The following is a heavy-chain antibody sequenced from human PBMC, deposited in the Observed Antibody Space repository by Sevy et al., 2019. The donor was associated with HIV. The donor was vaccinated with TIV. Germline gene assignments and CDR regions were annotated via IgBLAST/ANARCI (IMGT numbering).Heavy chain of an antibody. CDR3: PKGFCSGESCSWDYYYYGLDV. V-gene: IGHV3-23*01. CDR1: GFTFSSYA. J-gene: IGHJ6*02. CDR2: IGGSRRYT. Sequence: GKSLKISCAASGFTFSSYAMTWIRQAPGKGLEWVSSIGGSRRYTYNADSVTGRLTISRDNSKNTLYLQMNSLRAEDTANYFCPKGFCSGESCSWDYYYYGLDVWGQGTLVSVSS. D-gene: IGHD2-15*01.